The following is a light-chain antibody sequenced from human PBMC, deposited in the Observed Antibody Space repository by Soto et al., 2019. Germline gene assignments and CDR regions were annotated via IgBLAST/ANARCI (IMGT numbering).Light chain of an antibody. CDR2: AAS. Sequence: IVMTQSPDSLAVSLGERATLSCRASQSVGSSLAWYQQKLGQAPRLLIYAASDRATGIPGRFSGSGSGTDFTLIISSLEPEDFAFYYCQQGNTWPWTFGQGTKVDIK. J-gene: IGKJ1*01. V-gene: IGKV3-11*01. CDR3: QQGNTWPWT. CDR1: QSVGSS.